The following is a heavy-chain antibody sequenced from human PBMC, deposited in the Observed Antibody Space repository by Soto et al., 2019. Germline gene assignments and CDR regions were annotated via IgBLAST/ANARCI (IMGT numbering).Heavy chain of an antibody. CDR3: AKGISPSVLVDY. Sequence: GGSLGLSCAASGFTFSSYAMSWVRQAPGKGLEWVSAISGSGGSTYYADSVKGRFTISRDNSKNTLYLQMNSLRAEDTAVYYCAKGISPSVLVDYWGQGTLVTVSS. V-gene: IGHV3-23*01. D-gene: IGHD3-3*01. J-gene: IGHJ4*02. CDR1: GFTFSSYA. CDR2: ISGSGGST.